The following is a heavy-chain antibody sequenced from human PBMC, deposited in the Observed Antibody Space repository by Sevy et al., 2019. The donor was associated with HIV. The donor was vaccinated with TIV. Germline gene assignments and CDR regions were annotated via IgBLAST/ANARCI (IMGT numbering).Heavy chain of an antibody. CDR1: GFTFSSYV. J-gene: IGHJ4*02. D-gene: IGHD6-13*01. CDR2: VSYDGSNK. CDR3: ARAPGAVIEAGPYSFDD. Sequence: GGSLRLSCAASGFTFSSYVMPWVRQAPGKGPEWVAVVSYDGSNKDHADSVKGRLTISRENSKGTLYLQMNPLRPEDTAVYSCARAPGAVIEAGPYSFDDWGQGTLVTVSS. V-gene: IGHV3-30*04.